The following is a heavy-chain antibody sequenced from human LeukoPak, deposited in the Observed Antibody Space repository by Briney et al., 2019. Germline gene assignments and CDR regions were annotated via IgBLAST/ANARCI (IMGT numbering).Heavy chain of an antibody. CDR3: AKFGIAAADNFDY. Sequence: PGGSLRLSCAASGFTFSSYGMHWVRQAPGKGLEWAAFIRYDGSNKYYADSVKGRFTISRDNSKNTLYLQMNSLRAEDTAVYYCAKFGIAAADNFDYWGQGTLATVSS. CDR1: GFTFSSYG. CDR2: IRYDGSNK. D-gene: IGHD6-13*01. V-gene: IGHV3-30*02. J-gene: IGHJ4*02.